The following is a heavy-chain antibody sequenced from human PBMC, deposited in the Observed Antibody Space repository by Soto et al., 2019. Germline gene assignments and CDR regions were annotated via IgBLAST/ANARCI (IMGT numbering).Heavy chain of an antibody. Sequence: GGSLRLSCAASGITFSNAWMNWVRQAPGKGLEWVGRIKSKSGGGTTDYAAPVRGRFTISRDDSKNTLYLQMNGLKTEDTAVYYCTTATGLYSGSYWLLDYWDQGTLVTVSS. CDR2: IKSKSGGGTT. CDR3: TTATGLYSGSYWLLDY. J-gene: IGHJ4*02. V-gene: IGHV3-15*07. CDR1: GITFSNAW. D-gene: IGHD1-26*01.